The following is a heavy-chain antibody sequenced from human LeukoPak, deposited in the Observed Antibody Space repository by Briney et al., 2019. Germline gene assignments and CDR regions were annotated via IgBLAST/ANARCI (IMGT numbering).Heavy chain of an antibody. J-gene: IGHJ4*02. CDR1: GFTFGDYA. Sequence: GGSLRLSCTASGFTFGDYAMSWVRQAPGKGLEWVGFIRSKAYGGTTEYAASVKGRLTISRDDSKSIAYLQMNSLKTEDTAVYYCTRDLRENVAGNFDYWGQGTLVTVSS. D-gene: IGHD2-15*01. V-gene: IGHV3-49*04. CDR2: IRSKAYGGTT. CDR3: TRDLRENVAGNFDY.